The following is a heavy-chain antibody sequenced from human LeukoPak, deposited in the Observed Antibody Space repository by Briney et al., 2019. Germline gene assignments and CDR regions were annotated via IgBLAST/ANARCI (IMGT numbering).Heavy chain of an antibody. J-gene: IGHJ4*02. V-gene: IGHV4-59*11. D-gene: IGHD2-15*01. CDR2: IFYSGNT. CDR3: ARHHDGGPKLRLDF. CDR1: GDSISNHY. Sequence: SETLSLTCTVSGDSISNHYWSWIRQPPGKGLVWIGYIFYSGNTHYNPSLKSRVTMSVDTSKNQFSLRLSSVTPADTAVYFCARHHDGGPKLRLDFWGLGVLVTVSS.